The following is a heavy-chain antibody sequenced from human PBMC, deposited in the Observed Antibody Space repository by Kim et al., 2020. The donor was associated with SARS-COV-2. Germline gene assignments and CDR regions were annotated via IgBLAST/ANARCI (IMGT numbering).Heavy chain of an antibody. CDR2: IYYTGST. CDR3: ARTAYCTSATCYRGWVDS. V-gene: IGHV4-39*01. CDR1: GGSISSSSYY. D-gene: IGHD2-2*02. J-gene: IGHJ5*01. Sequence: SETLSLTCIVSGGSISSSSYYWAWMRQPPGKGLEWIASIYYTGSTYYNPSLKTRVTISVVTSKNQFSLKLSSVIAADTAVYYCARTAYCTSATCYRGWVDSWGQGTLVTVSS.